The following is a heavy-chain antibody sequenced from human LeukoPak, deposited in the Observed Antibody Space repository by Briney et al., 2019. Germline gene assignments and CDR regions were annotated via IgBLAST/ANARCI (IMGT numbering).Heavy chain of an antibody. CDR2: IIPILGIA. V-gene: IGHV1-69*04. D-gene: IGHD2-15*01. CDR1: GGTFSSYA. CDR3: ARDESCSGGSCYSDYYYGMDV. J-gene: IGHJ6*02. Sequence: GSSVQVSCKASGGTFSSYAISWVQQAPGQGLEWMGRIIPILGIANYAQKFQGRVTITADKSTSTAYIELSSLRSEDTAVYYCARDESCSGGSCYSDYYYGMDVWGQGTTVTVSS.